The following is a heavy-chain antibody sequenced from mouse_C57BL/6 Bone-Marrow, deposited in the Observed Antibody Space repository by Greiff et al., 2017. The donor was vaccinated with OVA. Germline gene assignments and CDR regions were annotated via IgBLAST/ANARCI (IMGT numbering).Heavy chain of an antibody. V-gene: IGHV1-54*01. D-gene: IGHD1-1*01. Sequence: QVQLQQSGAELVRPGTSVKVSCTASGYAFTNYLIEWVKQRPGQGLEWIGVINPGSGGTHYHAKFKGKATLTADKSSSTAYMQLSSLTSEDSAVYFCARDYYGSSDYWGQGTTLTVSA. CDR3: ARDYYGSSDY. CDR1: GYAFTNYL. J-gene: IGHJ2*01. CDR2: INPGSGGT.